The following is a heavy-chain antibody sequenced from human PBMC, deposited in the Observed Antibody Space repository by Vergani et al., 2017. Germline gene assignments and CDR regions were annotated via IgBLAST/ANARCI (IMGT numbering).Heavy chain of an antibody. CDR2: IYYSGST. V-gene: IGHV4-31*03. CDR3: ARAVTIFGVLRVSYAFDI. J-gene: IGHJ3*02. Sequence: QVQLQESGPGLVKPSQTLSLTCTVSGGSISSGGYYWSWIRQHPGKGLEWIGYIYYSGSTYYNPSLKSRVTISVDTSKNQFSLKLSSVTAADTAVYYCARAVTIFGVLRVSYAFDIWGQGTMVTVSS. D-gene: IGHD3-3*01. CDR1: GGSISSGGYY.